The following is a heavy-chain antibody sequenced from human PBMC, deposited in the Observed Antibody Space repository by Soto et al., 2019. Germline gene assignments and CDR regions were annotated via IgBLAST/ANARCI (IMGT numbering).Heavy chain of an antibody. Sequence: GGSLRLSCAASGFTFGNYAMSWVRQTPGKGLEWVSSLSGSGGHIYYTGSVKGRFTISRDNSKNTVSLEMTSLRAEDTAAYYCAKGGRQWLVTSDFNYWGQGALVTVSS. CDR1: GFTFGNYA. D-gene: IGHD6-19*01. CDR3: AKGGRQWLVTSDFNY. J-gene: IGHJ4*02. V-gene: IGHV3-23*01. CDR2: LSGSGGHI.